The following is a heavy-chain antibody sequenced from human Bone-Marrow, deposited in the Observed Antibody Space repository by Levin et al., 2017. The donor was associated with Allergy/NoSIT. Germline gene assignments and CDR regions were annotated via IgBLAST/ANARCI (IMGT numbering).Heavy chain of an antibody. CDR3: AHLGPFPYSSGLRRKNFYGMDV. J-gene: IGHJ6*02. D-gene: IGHD5-18*01. Sequence: SGPTLVKPTQTLTLTCTFSGFSLTTGGVAVGWIRQPPGKALEWLAVVYWDDDKRYSPSLKSRLTITQDTPKNQVALIMTNMDPVDTATYYCAHLGPFPYSSGLRRKNFYGMDVWGQGSTVTVSS. CDR1: GFSLTTGGVA. V-gene: IGHV2-5*02. CDR2: VYWDDDK.